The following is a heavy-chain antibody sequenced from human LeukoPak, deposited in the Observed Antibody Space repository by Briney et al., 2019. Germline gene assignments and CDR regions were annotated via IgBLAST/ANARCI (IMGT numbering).Heavy chain of an antibody. D-gene: IGHD3-22*01. CDR2: IYPGDSDT. J-gene: IGHJ4*02. CDR3: VRRRGYDGLDY. Sequence: GESLKISCKGSGYSFTSHWIGWVRQMPGKGLEWMGIIYPGDSDTRYSPSFQGQVAISADKSISTAYLQWSSLKASDTAMYYCVRRRGYDGLDYWGQGTLVTVSS. V-gene: IGHV5-51*01. CDR1: GYSFTSHW.